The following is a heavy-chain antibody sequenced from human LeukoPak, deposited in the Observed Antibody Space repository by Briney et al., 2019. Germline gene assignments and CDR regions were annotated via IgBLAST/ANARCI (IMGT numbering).Heavy chain of an antibody. CDR2: FYYSGST. Sequence: PSETLSLTCAVSGGSISRGGYSWSWIRQPPGKGLEWIGYFYYSGSTYYNPSLKSRVTMSVDTSKNQFSLKLSSVTAADTAVYYCARYDFNKFFDYWGQGTLVTVSS. CDR3: ARYDFNKFFDY. V-gene: IGHV4-30-4*07. J-gene: IGHJ4*02. CDR1: GGSISRGGYS. D-gene: IGHD3-3*01.